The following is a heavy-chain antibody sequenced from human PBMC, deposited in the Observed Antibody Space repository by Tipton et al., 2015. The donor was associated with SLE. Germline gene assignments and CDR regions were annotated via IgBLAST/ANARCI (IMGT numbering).Heavy chain of an antibody. CDR3: ARGGGYCSSSSCYPFDY. D-gene: IGHD2-2*01. V-gene: IGHV4-59*01. CDR2: IYYSGST. CDR1: GGSISSYY. Sequence: TLSLTCTVSGGSISSYYWSWIRQPPGKGLEWIGYIYYSGSTNCNPSLKSRVTISVDTSKNQFSLKLSPVTAADTAVYYCARGGGYCSSSSCYPFDYWGQGTLVTVSS. J-gene: IGHJ4*02.